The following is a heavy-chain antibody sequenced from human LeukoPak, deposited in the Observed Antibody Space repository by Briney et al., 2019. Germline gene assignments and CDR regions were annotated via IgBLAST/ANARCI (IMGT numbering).Heavy chain of an antibody. J-gene: IGHJ4*02. D-gene: IGHD3-10*01. CDR2: IKSKTGGGTT. V-gene: IGHV3-15*01. CDR1: GFPLSNAW. CDR3: TARAPAYYYCSDNPPGFKLDY. Sequence: GGSLRLSRAPSGFPLSNAWLSWVRQAPRKGLDWVGRIKSKTGGGTTDCAAPVKGRFTISRDDSNNTLYLQMNSLKTDDAAVYYCTARAPAYYYCSDNPPGFKLDYWGQGTLVTVSS.